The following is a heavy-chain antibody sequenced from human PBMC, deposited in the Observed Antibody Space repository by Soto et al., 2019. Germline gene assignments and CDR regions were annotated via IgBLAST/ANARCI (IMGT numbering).Heavy chain of an antibody. CDR1: GYTFTGYY. CDR2: INPNSGGT. V-gene: IGHV1-2*04. Sequence: ASVKVSCKASGYTFTGYYMHWVRQAPGQGLEWMGWINPNSGGTNYAQKFQGWVTMTRDTSISTAYMELSRLRSDDTAVYYCAREAARPDYYYYGMDVWGPGTTVTVSS. CDR3: AREAARPDYYYYGMDV. J-gene: IGHJ6*02. D-gene: IGHD6-6*01.